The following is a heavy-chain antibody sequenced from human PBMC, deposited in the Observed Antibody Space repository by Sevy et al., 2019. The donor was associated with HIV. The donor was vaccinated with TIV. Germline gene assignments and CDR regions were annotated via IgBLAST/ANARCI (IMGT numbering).Heavy chain of an antibody. CDR1: GFMFSDYS. CDR3: VRYERHGLPDY. CDR2: ISYDGSNK. D-gene: IGHD3-16*01. V-gene: IGHV3-30-3*01. J-gene: IGHJ4*01. Sequence: GGYLRLSCAVSGFMFSDYSMHWIRQAPGKGLEWVTLISYDGSNKFYAGSVQGRFTISRDNSKNILFLQMNSVRDEDTAVYYCVRYERHGLPDYWGHGTLVTVSS.